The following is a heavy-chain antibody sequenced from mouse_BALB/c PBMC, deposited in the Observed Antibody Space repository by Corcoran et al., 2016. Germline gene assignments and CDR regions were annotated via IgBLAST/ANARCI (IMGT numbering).Heavy chain of an antibody. CDR2: INPSNGGT. D-gene: IGHD6-1*01. Sequence: QVQLQQPGAELVKPGASVKLSCKASGYTFTSYYMYWVKQRPGQGLEWIGWINPSNGGTNFNEKFKSKATLTVDKSSSTAYMQLSSLTAEDSSFYYFTRSSFDYWGQGTTLTVSS. CDR3: TRSSFDY. CDR1: GYTFTSYY. J-gene: IGHJ2*01. V-gene: IGHV1S81*02.